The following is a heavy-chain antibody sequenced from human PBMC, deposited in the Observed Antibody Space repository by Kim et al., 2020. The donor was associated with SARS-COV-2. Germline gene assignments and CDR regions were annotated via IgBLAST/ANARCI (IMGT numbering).Heavy chain of an antibody. Sequence: GGSLRLSCAASGFTFSSYEMNWVRQAPGKGLEWVSYISSSGSTIYYADSVKGRFTISRDNAKNSLYLQMNSLRAEDTAVYYCATGYCTNGVCYYYYYYGMDVWGQGTTVTVSS. CDR2: ISSSGSTI. D-gene: IGHD2-8*01. J-gene: IGHJ6*02. CDR3: ATGYCTNGVCYYYYYYGMDV. CDR1: GFTFSSYE. V-gene: IGHV3-48*03.